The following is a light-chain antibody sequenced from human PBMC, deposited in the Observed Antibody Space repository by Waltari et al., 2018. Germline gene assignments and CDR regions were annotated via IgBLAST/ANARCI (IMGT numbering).Light chain of an antibody. CDR1: QSLLQTNGYNY. CDR2: LGS. CDR3: MQALQTPPWT. J-gene: IGKJ1*01. V-gene: IGKV2-28*01. Sequence: DIVMTQSPLSLPVTPGEPASISCRSSQSLLQTNGYNYLDWYLQKPGQSLQLLIYLGSNRASGVPDRFSGSGSGTDFTLKINRVEAEDVGVYYCMQALQTPPWTFGQGTRVEIK.